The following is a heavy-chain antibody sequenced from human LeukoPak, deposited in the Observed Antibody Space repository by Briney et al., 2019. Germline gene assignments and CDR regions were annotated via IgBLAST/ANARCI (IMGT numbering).Heavy chain of an antibody. CDR2: IKEDGSEK. V-gene: IGHV3-7*05. CDR1: GFTFSSYW. J-gene: IGHJ4*02. Sequence: GGSLGLSCAASGFTFSSYWMSWVRQAPGKGLEWVANIKEDGSEKYYVDSVKGRFTISRDNAKNSLYLQMNSLRAEDTAVYYCARVGEMAGFDYWGQGTLVTVSS. D-gene: IGHD5-24*01. CDR3: ARVGEMAGFDY.